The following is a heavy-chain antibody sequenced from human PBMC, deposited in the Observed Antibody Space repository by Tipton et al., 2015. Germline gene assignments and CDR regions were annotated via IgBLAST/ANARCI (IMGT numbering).Heavy chain of an antibody. J-gene: IGHJ6*02. CDR3: ARDLEHGMDV. CDR2: VSHSDTS. Sequence: TLSLTCSVSGSSVSSGNYYWSWIRQPPGRGLEWIGYVSHSDTSHYNPSLKSRVTIPVDTSKNQFSLTLNSLTAADTAVYYCARDLEHGMDVWGQGTTVTVS. V-gene: IGHV4-61*01. CDR1: GSSVSSGNYY. D-gene: IGHD5-24*01.